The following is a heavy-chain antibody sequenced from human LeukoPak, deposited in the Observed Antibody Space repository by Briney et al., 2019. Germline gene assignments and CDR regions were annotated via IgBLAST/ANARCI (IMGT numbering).Heavy chain of an antibody. CDR2: INQSGRT. CDR3: ARAATGGGWYY. D-gene: IGHD1-14*01. V-gene: IGHV4-34*01. CDR1: GGSFSGYY. J-gene: IGHJ4*02. Sequence: SETLSLTCAVYGGSFSGYYWSWIRQPPGKGPEWSGEINQSGRTNHNPSLKSRVTLSVDTSKNTFSLKESSVTAADTAVYNFARAATGGGWYYWGQGTMVTVCS.